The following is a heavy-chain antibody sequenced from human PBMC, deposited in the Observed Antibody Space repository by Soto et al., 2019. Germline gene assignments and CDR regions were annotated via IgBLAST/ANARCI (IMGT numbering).Heavy chain of an antibody. V-gene: IGHV1-69*01. CDR1: GGTFSSYA. CDR3: ARDLVAAAGTYNWFDP. Sequence: QVQLVQSGAEVKKPGSSVKVSCKASGGTFSSYAISWVRQAPGQGLEWRGGIIPIFGTANYAQKFQGRVTITADESTSTAYMELSSLRSEDTAVYYCARDLVAAAGTYNWFDPWGQGTLVTVSS. D-gene: IGHD6-13*01. J-gene: IGHJ5*02. CDR2: IIPIFGTA.